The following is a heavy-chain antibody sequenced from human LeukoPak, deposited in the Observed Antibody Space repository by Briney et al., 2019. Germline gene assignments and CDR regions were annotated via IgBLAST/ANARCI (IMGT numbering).Heavy chain of an antibody. J-gene: IGHJ6*03. CDR2: ISSSGSTI. V-gene: IGHV3-11*04. D-gene: IGHD3-22*01. CDR3: ARDYRRRSMIVVVIRAYYYMDV. Sequence: GGSLRLSCAASGFTFSDYYMSWIRQAPGKGLGWVSYISSSGSTIYYADPVKGRFTISRDNAKNSLYLQMNSLRAEDTAVYYCARDYRRRSMIVVVIRAYYYMDVWGKGTTVTVSS. CDR1: GFTFSDYY.